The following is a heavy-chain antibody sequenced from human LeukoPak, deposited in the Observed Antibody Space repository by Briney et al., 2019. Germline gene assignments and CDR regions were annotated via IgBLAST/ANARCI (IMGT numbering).Heavy chain of an antibody. CDR1: GGTFSSYA. J-gene: IGHJ5*02. CDR2: IIPIFGTA. V-gene: IGHV1-69*06. D-gene: IGHD3-10*01. CDR3: ASGGRFGELLDYIDP. Sequence: ASVKVSCKASGGTFSSYAISWVRQAPGQGLEWMGGIIPIFGTANYALKFQGRVTITADKSTSTAYMELSSLRSEDTAVYYCASGGRFGELLDYIDPWGQGTLVTVSS.